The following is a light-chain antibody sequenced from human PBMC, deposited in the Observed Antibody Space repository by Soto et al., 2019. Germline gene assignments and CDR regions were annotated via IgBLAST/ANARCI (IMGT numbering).Light chain of an antibody. V-gene: IGKV3-11*01. CDR3: QQRSNWPPIT. J-gene: IGKJ5*01. CDR1: QSVSSY. Sequence: EIVLTQSPATLSLSPGERATLSCRASQSVSSYLAWYQQKPGQAPRLLIYDASNRATGIPARFSGSGSGTDFTLTIISLEHEDVAVYYCQQRSNWPPITFGQGTRLEIK. CDR2: DAS.